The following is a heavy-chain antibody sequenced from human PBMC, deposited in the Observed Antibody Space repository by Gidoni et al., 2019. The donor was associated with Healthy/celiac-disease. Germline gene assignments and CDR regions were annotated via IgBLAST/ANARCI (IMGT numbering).Heavy chain of an antibody. CDR2: IYHSGST. CDR1: GGSISSGGYS. D-gene: IGHD2-21*01. V-gene: IGHV4-30-2*01. CDR3: ARNSLAYCGGDCPLYFDY. Sequence: QLQLQESGSGLVKPSQTLSLTCAVSGGSISSGGYSWSWIRQPPGKGLEWIGYIYHSGSTYYNPSLKSRVTISVDRSKNQFSLKLSSVTAADTAVYYCARNSLAYCGGDCPLYFDYWGQGTLVTVSS. J-gene: IGHJ4*02.